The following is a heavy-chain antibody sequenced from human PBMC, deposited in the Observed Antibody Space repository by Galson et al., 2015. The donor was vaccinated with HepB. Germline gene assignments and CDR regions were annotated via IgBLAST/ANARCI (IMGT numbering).Heavy chain of an antibody. CDR1: GGTFSSYA. V-gene: IGHV1-69*13. Sequence: SVKVSCKASGGTFSSYAISWVRQAPGQGLEWMGGIIPIFGTANYAQKFQGRVTITADESTSTAYMELSSLRSEDTAVYYCARGLGRGITIRGWFDPWGQGTLVTVSS. D-gene: IGHD3-10*01. CDR3: ARGLGRGITIRGWFDP. J-gene: IGHJ5*02. CDR2: IIPIFGTA.